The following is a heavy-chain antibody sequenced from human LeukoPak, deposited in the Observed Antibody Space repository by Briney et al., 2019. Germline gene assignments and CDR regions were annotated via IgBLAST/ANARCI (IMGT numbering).Heavy chain of an antibody. D-gene: IGHD3-10*01. CDR2: ISGSGGTT. CDR1: GFSFNNHS. Sequence: GGSLRLSCAASGFSFNNHSMTWVRQTPGKGLEWVSIISGSGGTTYYADSVKGRFTISRDNSKNTLSLQLNTLRAEDTAVYYCAKGLYYYGLGNNYNIAYWGQGTLVTVSS. V-gene: IGHV3-23*01. CDR3: AKGLYYYGLGNNYNIAY. J-gene: IGHJ4*02.